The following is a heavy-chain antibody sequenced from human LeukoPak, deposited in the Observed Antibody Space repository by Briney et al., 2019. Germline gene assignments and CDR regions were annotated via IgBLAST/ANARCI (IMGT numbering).Heavy chain of an antibody. J-gene: IGHJ4*02. CDR3: ASSRYFDWLNRGYFDY. CDR1: GGSISSGNYY. D-gene: IGHD3-9*01. CDR2: IYTSGST. V-gene: IGHV4-61*02. Sequence: KPSQTLSLTCTVSGGSISSGNYYWSWIRQPAGKGLEWIGRIYTSGSTNYNPSLKSRVTISVDTSKNQFSLKLSSVTAADTAVYYCASSRYFDWLNRGYFDYWGQGTLVTVSS.